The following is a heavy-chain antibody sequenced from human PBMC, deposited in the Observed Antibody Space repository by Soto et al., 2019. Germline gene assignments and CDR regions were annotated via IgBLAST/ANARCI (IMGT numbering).Heavy chain of an antibody. CDR1: GFSFTTTRMG. J-gene: IGHJ5*02. D-gene: IGHD3-3*01. CDR2: IYWDGES. CDR3: ALSPPRGRYYDFWSGYYPNWFDP. Sequence: SGPTLVNPTETLTLTCTFSGFSFTTTRMGVGWTRQPPGKALEWLAIIYWDGESRYNPLLRRRLTLTEDTSKNQVVLTMTNMDPKDTATYYCALSPPRGRYYDFWSGYYPNWFDPWGQGTLVTAPQ. V-gene: IGHV2-5*02.